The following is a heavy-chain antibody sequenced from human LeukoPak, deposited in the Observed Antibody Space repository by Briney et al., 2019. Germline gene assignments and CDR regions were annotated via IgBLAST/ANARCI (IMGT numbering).Heavy chain of an antibody. Sequence: ASVKVSCKASGYTFTGYYMHWVRQAPGQGLQWMGWINPNGGDTNYAQKFQGRVTMTRDTSISTAYMELSRLRSDDTAVYYCARAGYCSSTSCYFDYYYYMDVWGKGTTVTVSS. V-gene: IGHV1-2*02. J-gene: IGHJ6*03. D-gene: IGHD2-2*01. CDR1: GYTFTGYY. CDR3: ARAGYCSSTSCYFDYYYYMDV. CDR2: INPNGGDT.